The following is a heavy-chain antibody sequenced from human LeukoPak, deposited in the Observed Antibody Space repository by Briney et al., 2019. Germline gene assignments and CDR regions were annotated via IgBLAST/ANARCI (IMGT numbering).Heavy chain of an antibody. CDR3: AKMRAVAGSSFDY. CDR2: ISGSGGST. J-gene: IGHJ4*02. CDR1: GFTFSSHA. V-gene: IGHV3-23*01. Sequence: GGSLRLSCAASGFTFSSHAMSWVRQAPGKGLEWVSAISGSGGSTYYADSVKGRFTISRDNSKNTLYLQMNSLRAEDTAVYYCAKMRAVAGSSFDYWGQGTLVTVSS. D-gene: IGHD6-19*01.